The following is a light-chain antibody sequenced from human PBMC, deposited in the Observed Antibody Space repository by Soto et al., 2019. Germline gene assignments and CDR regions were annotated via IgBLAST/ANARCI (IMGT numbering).Light chain of an antibody. V-gene: IGLV2-8*01. J-gene: IGLJ2*01. Sequence: QSALTQPPSASGSPGQSVTISCTGTSSDVGGYNYVSWYQQHPGKAPKLMIYEVSTRPSGVPDRVSGSKSGNTASLTVSGRQTEDEADYYCSSFAGSDKVVFGGGTTLTVL. CDR3: SSFAGSDKVV. CDR2: EVS. CDR1: SSDVGGYNY.